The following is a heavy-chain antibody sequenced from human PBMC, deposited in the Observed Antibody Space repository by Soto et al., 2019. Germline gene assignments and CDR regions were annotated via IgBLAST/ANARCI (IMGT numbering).Heavy chain of an antibody. V-gene: IGHV1-18*01. D-gene: IGHD2-15*01. J-gene: IGHJ6*02. Sequence: ASVKVSCKASGYTFTSYGISWVRQAPGQGLEWMGWISAYNGNTNYAQKFQGRVTITADESTSTAYMELSSLRSEDTAVYYCARDSTDIVVTLPHGMDVWGQGTTVTVSS. CDR2: ISAYNGNT. CDR1: GYTFTSYG. CDR3: ARDSTDIVVTLPHGMDV.